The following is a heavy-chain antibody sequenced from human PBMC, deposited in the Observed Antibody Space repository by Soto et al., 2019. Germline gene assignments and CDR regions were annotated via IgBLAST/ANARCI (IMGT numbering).Heavy chain of an antibody. CDR2: IYYSGST. CDR3: ARDRDSYGNGFDY. D-gene: IGHD5-18*01. V-gene: IGHV4-31*03. Sequence: PSETLSLTCTVSGGSISSGGYYWSWIRQHPGKGLEWIGYIYYSGSTYYNPSLKSRVTISVDTSKNQFSLKLSSVTAADTAVYYCARDRDSYGNGFDYWGQGTLVTVSS. CDR1: GGSISSGGYY. J-gene: IGHJ4*02.